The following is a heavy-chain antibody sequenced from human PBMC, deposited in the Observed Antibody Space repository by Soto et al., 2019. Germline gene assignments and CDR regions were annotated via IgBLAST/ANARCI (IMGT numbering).Heavy chain of an antibody. CDR1: GGTFSSYA. Sequence: SVKVSCKASGGTFSSYAISWVRQAPGQGLEWMGGIIPIFGTANYAQRFQGRVTITADESTSTAYMELSSLRSEDTAVYYCARGGSMRDHSGYEAHWGQGTLVTVSS. CDR3: ARGGSMRDHSGYEAH. CDR2: IIPIFGTA. D-gene: IGHD5-12*01. J-gene: IGHJ4*02. V-gene: IGHV1-69*13.